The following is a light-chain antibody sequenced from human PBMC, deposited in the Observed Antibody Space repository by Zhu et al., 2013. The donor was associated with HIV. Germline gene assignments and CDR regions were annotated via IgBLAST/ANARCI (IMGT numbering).Light chain of an antibody. V-gene: IGKV3-11*01. CDR3: QVHTDWPPTFT. Sequence: IVLTQSPVTLSVSPGEGATLSCRASESVGNSLAWYRQKPGQSPRLYIYNSSERATGIPPRFSGSGSGTDFTLTISSLEPEDFAVYFCQVHTDWPPTFTFGPGTKVDIK. CDR1: ESVGNS. J-gene: IGKJ3*01. CDR2: NSS.